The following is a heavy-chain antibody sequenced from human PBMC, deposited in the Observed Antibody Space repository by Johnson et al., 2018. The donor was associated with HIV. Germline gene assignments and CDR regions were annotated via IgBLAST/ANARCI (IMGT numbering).Heavy chain of an antibody. J-gene: IGHJ3*02. D-gene: IGHD3-22*01. V-gene: IGHV3-11*04. CDR1: GFTFSDYY. Sequence: QVQLVESGGGLVKPGGSLRLSCAASGFTFSDYYMSWIRQAPGKGLEWVSYISSSGSTIYYADSVKGRVTISRDDSKNTLYLQMNSLRAEDTAVYYCAASVYYYDSSGYFAFDIWGQGTMVTVSS. CDR3: AASVYYYDSSGYFAFDI. CDR2: ISSSGSTI.